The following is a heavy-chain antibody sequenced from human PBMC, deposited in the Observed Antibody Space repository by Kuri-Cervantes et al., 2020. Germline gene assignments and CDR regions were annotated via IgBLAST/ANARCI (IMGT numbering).Heavy chain of an antibody. CDR2: IWEDGSNE. D-gene: IGHD3-10*01. V-gene: IGHV3-33*01. J-gene: IGHJ4*02. Sequence: GESLKISCAASGFTFSSYGMHWVRQAPDKGLEWVAFIWEDGSNEYYADSVKGRFTIPRDNSKNTLYLQMNSLRAEDTALCYCARDYGFRRYYFNYWGQGILVTVSS. CDR1: GFTFSSYG. CDR3: ARDYGFRRYYFNY.